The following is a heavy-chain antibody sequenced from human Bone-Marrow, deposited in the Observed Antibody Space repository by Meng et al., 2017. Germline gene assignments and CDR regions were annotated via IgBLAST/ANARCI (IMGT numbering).Heavy chain of an antibody. J-gene: IGHJ4*02. CDR3: ARLRGRIAVDY. CDR1: CGSISSSSYY. D-gene: IGHD6-19*01. V-gene: IGHV4-39*07. Sequence: RNPPQYAAGLVTPSAPLSLICTVSCGSISSSSYYGCCIRQPPGKGLEWIGSIYYSGSTYYTPSLKSRVTISVDTSKNQFSLKLSSVTAADTAVYYCARLRGRIAVDYWGQGTLVTVSS. CDR2: IYYSGST.